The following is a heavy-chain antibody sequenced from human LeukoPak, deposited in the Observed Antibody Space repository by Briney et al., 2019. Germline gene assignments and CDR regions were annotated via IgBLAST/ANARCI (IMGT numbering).Heavy chain of an antibody. V-gene: IGHV3-23*01. CDR1: GFTFSSYA. Sequence: GGSLRLSCAASGFTFSSYAMSWVRQAPGKGLEWVSAISGSGGSTYYADSVKGRFTISRDNSKNTLNLQMKSLRAEDTAVYYCARDWDYIRGSYRYPYYFEYWGQGTLVTVSS. CDR2: ISGSGGST. J-gene: IGHJ4*02. CDR3: ARDWDYIRGSYRYPYYFEY. D-gene: IGHD3-16*02.